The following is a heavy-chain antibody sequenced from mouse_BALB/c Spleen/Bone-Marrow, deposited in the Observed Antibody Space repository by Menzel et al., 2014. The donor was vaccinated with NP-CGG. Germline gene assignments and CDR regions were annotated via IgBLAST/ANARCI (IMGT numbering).Heavy chain of an antibody. Sequence: VKLMESGAELVRPGASVKLSCKASGYSFISYWMNWVKQRPGQGLEWIGMIHPSDSETRLNQKFKDKATLTVDKSSSTAYMQLSSPTSEDSAVYYCAREGWDYDGFDYWGQGTTLTVSS. V-gene: IGHV1-61*01. CDR2: IHPSDSET. CDR3: AREGWDYDGFDY. CDR1: GYSFISYW. D-gene: IGHD2-4*01. J-gene: IGHJ2*01.